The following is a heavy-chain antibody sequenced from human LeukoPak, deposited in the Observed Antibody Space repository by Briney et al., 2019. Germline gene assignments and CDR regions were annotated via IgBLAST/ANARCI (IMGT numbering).Heavy chain of an antibody. V-gene: IGHV1-18*01. CDR1: GYTFTSYG. CDR3: ARMGISYYDILTGYNY. D-gene: IGHD3-9*01. CDR2: ISAYNGNT. J-gene: IGHJ4*02. Sequence: GASVKVSCKASGYTFTSYGTSWVRQAPGQGLEWMGWISAYNGNTNYAQKLQGRVTMTTDTSTSTAYMELRSLRSDDTAVYYCARMGISYYDILTGYNYWGQGTLVTVSS.